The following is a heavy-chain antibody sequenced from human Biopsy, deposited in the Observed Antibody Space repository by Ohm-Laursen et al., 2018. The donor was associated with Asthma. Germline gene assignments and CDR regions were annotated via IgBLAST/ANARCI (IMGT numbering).Heavy chain of an antibody. CDR3: ARKAGSCISRTCYSLDF. V-gene: IGHV1-69*01. D-gene: IGHD2-2*01. Sequence: ESSVKVSCNSLGGTFNTYVIGWVRQAPGQGLEWMGGINSVFGTTTYPQKFQDRVTITADDSTSTVYMELSSLRSEDTAVYYCARKAGSCISRTCYSLDFWGRGTLVTVSS. J-gene: IGHJ4*02. CDR1: GGTFNTYV. CDR2: INSVFGTT.